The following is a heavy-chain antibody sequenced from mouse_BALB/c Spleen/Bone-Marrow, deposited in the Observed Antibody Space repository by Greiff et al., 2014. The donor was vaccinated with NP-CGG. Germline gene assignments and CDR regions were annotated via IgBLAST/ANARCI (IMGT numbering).Heavy chain of an antibody. D-gene: IGHD2-3*01. CDR1: GYAFTNYW. CDR3: ARLRGYSQAWFAY. J-gene: IGHJ3*01. Sequence: SGAELVRPGTSVKISCKASGYAFTNYWLGWVKQRPGHGLEWIGDIYPGSGNTYYNEKFKGKATLTADKSSSTAYMQLSSLTSEDSAVYFCARLRGYSQAWFAYWGQGTLVTVSA. V-gene: IGHV1-63*01. CDR2: IYPGSGNT.